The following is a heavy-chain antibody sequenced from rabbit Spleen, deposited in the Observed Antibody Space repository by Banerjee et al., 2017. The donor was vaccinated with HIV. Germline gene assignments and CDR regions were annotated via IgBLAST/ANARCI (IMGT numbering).Heavy chain of an antibody. V-gene: IGHV1S45*01. CDR2: IYTGDGNT. D-gene: IGHD7-1*01. CDR3: ARSSGDSARFNL. J-gene: IGHJ4*01. CDR1: GFSFSSSYW. Sequence: QEQLEESGGDLVKPEGSLTLTCKASGFSFSSSYWICWVRQAPGKGLEWIGCIYTGDGNTYYASWAKGRFTISKTSSTTVTLQMTSLTAADTATYFCARSSGDSARFNLWGPGTLVTVS.